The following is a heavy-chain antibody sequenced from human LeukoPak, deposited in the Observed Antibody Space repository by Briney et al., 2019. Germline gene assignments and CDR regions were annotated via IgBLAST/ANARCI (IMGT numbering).Heavy chain of an antibody. CDR3: ARDRSIVVVTAPGGY. Sequence: ASVTESFMASGYTFTKYYMHSVRQAAGQGREGMGVINTSGGSTSYAQKFQGRVTMTRNTSTSTVYMELSSLRSEDTAVYYCARDRSIVVVTAPGGYWGQGTLVTVSS. J-gene: IGHJ4*02. CDR1: GYTFTKYY. D-gene: IGHD2-21*02. V-gene: IGHV1-46*01. CDR2: INTSGGST.